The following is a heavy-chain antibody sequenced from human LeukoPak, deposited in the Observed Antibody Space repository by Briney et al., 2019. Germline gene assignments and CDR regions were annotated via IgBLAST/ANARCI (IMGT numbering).Heavy chain of an antibody. CDR1: GYTFTDYY. D-gene: IGHD6-13*01. Sequence: GASVKVSCKASGYTFTDYYMHWVRQAPGQGLEWMGWINPNSGGTNYAQKFQGRVTMTRDTSISTAYMELSSLRSEDTAVYYCARRIAAAMVGGWFDPWGQGTLVTVSS. CDR2: INPNSGGT. J-gene: IGHJ5*02. CDR3: ARRIAAAMVGGWFDP. V-gene: IGHV1-2*02.